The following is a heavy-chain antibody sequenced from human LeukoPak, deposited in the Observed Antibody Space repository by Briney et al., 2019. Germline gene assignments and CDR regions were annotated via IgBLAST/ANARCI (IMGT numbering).Heavy chain of an antibody. CDR1: GFTFSSYW. CDR3: AVAATGRGDFDS. Sequence: GGSLRLSCAASGFTFSSYWMSWVRQAPGKGLEWLANMNQDGSEKYYVDSVKGRFTISRDNAKNSPYLQMNSLRAEDTAVYYCAVAATGRGDFDSWGQGTQVTVSS. J-gene: IGHJ4*02. V-gene: IGHV3-7*01. CDR2: MNQDGSEK. D-gene: IGHD6-13*01.